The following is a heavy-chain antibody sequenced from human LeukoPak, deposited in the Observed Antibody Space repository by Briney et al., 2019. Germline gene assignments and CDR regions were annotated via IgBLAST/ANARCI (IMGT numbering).Heavy chain of an antibody. CDR3: ARGRDDILTGYSMDNAFDI. V-gene: IGHV1-2*02. J-gene: IGHJ3*02. CDR2: INPNSGGT. D-gene: IGHD3-9*01. CDR1: GYTFTGYY. Sequence: GASVKVSCKASGYTFTGYYMHWVRQAPRQGLEWKGWINPNSGGTNYAQKFQGRVTMTRDTSISTAYMELSRLRSDDTAVYYCARGRDDILTGYSMDNAFDIWGQGTMVTVSS.